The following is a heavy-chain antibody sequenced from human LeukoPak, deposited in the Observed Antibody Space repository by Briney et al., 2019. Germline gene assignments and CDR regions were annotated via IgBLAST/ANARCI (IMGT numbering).Heavy chain of an antibody. CDR2: ISSGGDYT. V-gene: IGHV3-23*01. D-gene: IGHD6-13*01. CDR1: GFTFNNYA. J-gene: IGHJ4*02. Sequence: GGSLRLSCAASGFTFNNYAMSWVRQAPGRGLEWVSAISSGGDYTNSADSVKGRFTISRDNSRNTLYLQMNSLRAEDTAVYYCAKVLSGSWYYFDYWGQGTLVTVSS. CDR3: AKVLSGSWYYFDY.